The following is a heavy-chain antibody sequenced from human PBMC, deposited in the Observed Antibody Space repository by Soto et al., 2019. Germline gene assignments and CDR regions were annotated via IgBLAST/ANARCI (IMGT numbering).Heavy chain of an antibody. J-gene: IGHJ6*02. Sequence: SDTLSLTCAVSGGSISSGDYFWSWFRQSPGKGLEWIGYISSIGSTYYNPSLKSRVSVSRDTSKNQFSLKLSSVTTTDTAVYYCARGLVIRPYYYHGMDVWGQGTTVTVSS. CDR3: ARGLVIRPYYYHGMDV. CDR1: GGSISSGDYF. D-gene: IGHD3-9*01. CDR2: ISSIGST. V-gene: IGHV4-30-4*02.